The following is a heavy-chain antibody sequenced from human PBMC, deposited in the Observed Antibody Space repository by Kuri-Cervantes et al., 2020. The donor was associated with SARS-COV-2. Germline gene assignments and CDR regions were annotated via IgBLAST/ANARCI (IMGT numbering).Heavy chain of an antibody. CDR1: GFTFSSYA. J-gene: IGHJ4*02. CDR3: AKEGFFYGSGRHFDY. V-gene: IGHV3-23*01. Sequence: LSLTCAASGFTFSSYAMSWVRQAPGKGLEWVSAISGSGGSTYYADSVKGRFTISRDNSKNTLYLQMNSLRAEDTAVYYCAKEGFFYGSGRHFDYWGQGTLVTDSS. D-gene: IGHD3-10*01. CDR2: ISGSGGST.